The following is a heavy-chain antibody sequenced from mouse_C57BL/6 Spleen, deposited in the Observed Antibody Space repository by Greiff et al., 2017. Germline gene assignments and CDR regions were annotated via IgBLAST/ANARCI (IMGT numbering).Heavy chain of an antibody. CDR1: GFTFSDYG. J-gene: IGHJ2*01. CDR2: ISSGSSTI. CDR3: ARFYDGYYLDY. D-gene: IGHD2-3*01. V-gene: IGHV5-17*01. Sequence: EVKLEESGGGLVKPGGSLKLSCAASGFTFSDYGMHWVRQAPEKGLEWVAYISSGSSTIYYADTVKGRFTISRDNAKNTLFLQMTSLRSEDTAMYYCARFYDGYYLDYWGQGTTLTVSS.